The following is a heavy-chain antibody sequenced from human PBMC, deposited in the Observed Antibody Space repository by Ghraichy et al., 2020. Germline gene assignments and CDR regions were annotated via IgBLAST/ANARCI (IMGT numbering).Heavy chain of an antibody. J-gene: IGHJ4*02. CDR3: ATSRGLPAAMHGFDH. V-gene: IGHV3-21*01. CDR2: ITSGGSYM. Sequence: GGSLRLSCAASGFPFSSYSMNWVRQAPGKGLEWVSSITSGGSYMDYTDSVKGRFTISRDNVANSVFLQMNSLRVEDTAVYYCATSRGLPAAMHGFDHWGQGILVTVSS. D-gene: IGHD2-2*01. CDR1: GFPFSSYS.